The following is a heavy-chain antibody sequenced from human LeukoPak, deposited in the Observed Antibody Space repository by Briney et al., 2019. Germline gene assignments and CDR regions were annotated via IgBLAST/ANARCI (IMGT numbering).Heavy chain of an antibody. Sequence: GGSLSLSCAASGFTVSSKYMSWVRQAPGKGLEWVSVICSGGSTYYADSVKGRFTISRDNSKNTLYLQMNSLRAEDTAVYYCARGCSSTSCYGFDYWGQGTLVTVSS. CDR1: GFTVSSKY. V-gene: IGHV3-53*01. J-gene: IGHJ4*02. D-gene: IGHD2-2*01. CDR2: ICSGGST. CDR3: ARGCSSTSCYGFDY.